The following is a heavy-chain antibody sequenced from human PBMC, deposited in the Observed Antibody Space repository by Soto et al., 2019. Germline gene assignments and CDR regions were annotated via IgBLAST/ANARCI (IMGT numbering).Heavy chain of an antibody. CDR2: ISYDGSNK. J-gene: IGHJ4*02. D-gene: IGHD3-22*01. V-gene: IGHV3-30*18. CDR3: AKPLYYDGPGLDY. CDR1: GFTFSSYG. Sequence: GGSLRLSCAASGFTFSSYGMHWVRQAPGKGLEWVAVISYDGSNKYYADSVKGRFTISRDNSKNTLYLQMNSLRAEDTAVYYCAKPLYYDGPGLDYWGQGTLVTVSS.